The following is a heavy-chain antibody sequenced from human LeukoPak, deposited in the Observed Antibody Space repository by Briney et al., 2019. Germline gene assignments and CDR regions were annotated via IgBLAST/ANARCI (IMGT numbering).Heavy chain of an antibody. D-gene: IGHD6-19*01. J-gene: IGHJ4*02. Sequence: GGSLRLSCAASGFPFSNAWMSWVRQPPGKGLEWVGHIKSKTDGGTTDYAGPVTGRFTISRDDSKNTLFLQMNSLKIEDTAVYFCATDRSVAGTAFDYWGQGTVVTVSS. CDR3: ATDRSVAGTAFDY. CDR1: GFPFSNAW. CDR2: IKSKTDGGTT. V-gene: IGHV3-15*01.